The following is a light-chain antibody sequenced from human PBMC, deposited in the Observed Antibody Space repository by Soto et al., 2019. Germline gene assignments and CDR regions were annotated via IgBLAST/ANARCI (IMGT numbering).Light chain of an antibody. CDR3: QQLYSHPLT. Sequence: DIQMTQNPSSLSASVGDRVSITCRASQNIFTYLAWYQQRQGKXXRXXIYSASTLQSGVPSRFSGSGYGTDLSLTISNLQPEDFETYYCQQLYSHPLTFGGGTKVDI. CDR2: SAS. CDR1: QNIFTY. V-gene: IGKV1-9*01. J-gene: IGKJ4*01.